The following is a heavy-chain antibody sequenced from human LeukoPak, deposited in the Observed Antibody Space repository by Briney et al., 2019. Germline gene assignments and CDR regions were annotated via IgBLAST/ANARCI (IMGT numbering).Heavy chain of an antibody. J-gene: IGHJ4*02. D-gene: IGHD3-22*01. CDR3: ARIILGYYFDY. Sequence: SETLSLTCAVYGGSSSGYYWSWIRQPPGKGLEWIGEINHSGSTNYNPSLKSRVTISVDTSKNQFSLKLSSVTAADTAVYYCARIILGYYFDYWGQGTLVTVSS. CDR1: GGSSSGYY. CDR2: INHSGST. V-gene: IGHV4-34*01.